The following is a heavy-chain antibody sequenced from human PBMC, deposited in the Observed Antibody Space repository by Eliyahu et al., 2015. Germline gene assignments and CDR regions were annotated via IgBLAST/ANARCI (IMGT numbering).Heavy chain of an antibody. CDR1: GASINSDF. CDR3: ARDSGGSSPFNL. V-gene: IGHV4-4*07. Sequence: QEQLQESGPGVVKPSETLSLSCDVSGASINSDFWNWIRQPAGKRMEWIGYISGSGFTVYNPSLERRVSISADKSKNQVSLTLRSVTAADAAVYYCARDSGGSSPFNLWGRGALVTVSS. CDR2: ISGSGFT. J-gene: IGHJ5*02. D-gene: IGHD6-6*01.